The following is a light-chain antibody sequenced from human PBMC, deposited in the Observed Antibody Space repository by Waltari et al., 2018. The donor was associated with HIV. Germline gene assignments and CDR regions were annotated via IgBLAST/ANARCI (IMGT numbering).Light chain of an antibody. CDR1: QGISNY. Sequence: DIQLTHSTSSLSASVAERLTITCRASQGISNYLAWYQQKPGKVPKLLIYAASTLQSRVPSRFSGRGSRTDLTLTISSLQPKDGATYYGRKYNSAPWTFGQATKVEI. V-gene: IGKV1-27*01. J-gene: IGKJ1*01. CDR2: AAS. CDR3: RKYNSAPWT.